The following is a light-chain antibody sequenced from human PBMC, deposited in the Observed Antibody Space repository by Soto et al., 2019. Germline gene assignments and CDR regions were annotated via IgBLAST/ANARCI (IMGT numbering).Light chain of an antibody. CDR2: GAS. Sequence: IVLTQSPGTLSLSPGERATLSCRASQSVSNNYLAWYQQKPGQAPRLLIYGASNRATGIPDRFTGSGSGTFFPLTISRLAPEDVAVDYCQQYGSPGTFGQGTKVDIK. CDR3: QQYGSPGT. V-gene: IGKV3-20*01. J-gene: IGKJ1*01. CDR1: QSVSNNY.